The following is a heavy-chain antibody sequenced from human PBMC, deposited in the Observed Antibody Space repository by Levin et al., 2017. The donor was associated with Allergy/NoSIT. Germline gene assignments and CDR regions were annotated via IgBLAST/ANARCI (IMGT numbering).Heavy chain of an antibody. CDR3: AREKGRGERYSGYDENWFDP. CDR1: GFTFSSYA. J-gene: IGHJ5*02. CDR2: ISYDGSNK. Sequence: GGSLRLSCAASGFTFSSYAMHWVRQAPGKGLEWVAVISYDGSNKYYADSVKGRFTISRDNSKNTLYLQMNSLRAEDTAVYYCAREKGRGERYSGYDENWFDPWGQGTLVTVSS. D-gene: IGHD5-12*01. V-gene: IGHV3-30*04.